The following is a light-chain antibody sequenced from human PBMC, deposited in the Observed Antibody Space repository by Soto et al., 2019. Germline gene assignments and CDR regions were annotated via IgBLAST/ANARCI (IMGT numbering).Light chain of an antibody. Sequence: QSVLTQPASVSGSPGQSITISCTGTSSDVGGYNYVSWYQQHPGKAPKLMIYDVSNRPSGVSNRFSGSKSGNTAPLTISGLQAEDEADYYCSSYTSSSTLVFGPGTKVTVL. CDR2: DVS. CDR3: SSYTSSSTLV. J-gene: IGLJ1*01. CDR1: SSDVGGYNY. V-gene: IGLV2-14*01.